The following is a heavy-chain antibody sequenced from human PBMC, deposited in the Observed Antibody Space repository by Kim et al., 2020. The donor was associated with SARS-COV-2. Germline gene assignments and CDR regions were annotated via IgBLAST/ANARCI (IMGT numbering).Heavy chain of an antibody. D-gene: IGHD2-21*02. J-gene: IGHJ4*02. Sequence: GGSLRLSCAASGFTFSSYGMHWVRQAPGKGLEWVAVIWYDGSNKYYADSVKGRFTISRDNSKNTLYLQMNSLRAEDTAVYYCARDFEVVTAIPDYWGQGTLVTVSS. CDR1: GFTFSSYG. CDR3: ARDFEVVTAIPDY. CDR2: IWYDGSNK. V-gene: IGHV3-33*01.